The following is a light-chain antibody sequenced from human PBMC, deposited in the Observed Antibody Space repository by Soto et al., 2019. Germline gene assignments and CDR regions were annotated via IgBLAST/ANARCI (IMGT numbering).Light chain of an antibody. CDR2: GAS. Sequence: EIVLTQSPGTLSLSPGERATLSCRGSQTFSSNSLAWYQHKPGQAPRLLIYGASIRATGIPDRFSGSGSGTDFTLTISRLEPEDSAVYYCQHYEKSSGTFGQGTKVDIK. CDR1: QTFSSNS. V-gene: IGKV3-20*01. CDR3: QHYEKSSGT. J-gene: IGKJ1*01.